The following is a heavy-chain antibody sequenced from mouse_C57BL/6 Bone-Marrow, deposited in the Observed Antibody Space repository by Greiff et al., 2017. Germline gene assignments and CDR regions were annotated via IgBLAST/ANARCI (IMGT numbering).Heavy chain of an antibody. CDR3: ARHEDYGTWAMDY. CDR1: GFTFSDYY. CDR2: ISNGGGST. D-gene: IGHD1-1*01. Sequence: EVKVEESGGGLVQPGGSLKLSCAASGFTFSDYYMYWVRQTPEKRLEWVAYISNGGGSTYYPDTVKGRFTISRDNAKNTLYLQMSRLKSEDTAMYYCARHEDYGTWAMDYWGQGTSVTVSS. V-gene: IGHV5-12*01. J-gene: IGHJ4*01.